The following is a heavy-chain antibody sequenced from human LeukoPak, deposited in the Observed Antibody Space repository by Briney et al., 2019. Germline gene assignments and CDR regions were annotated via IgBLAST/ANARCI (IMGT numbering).Heavy chain of an antibody. D-gene: IGHD3-3*01. V-gene: IGHV3-64*02. J-gene: IGHJ6*02. Sequence: GGSLRLSSAASGFTFSNYAMHWVRQAPGEGLEYVSAISSNGGSTYYADSVKGRFTISRDNSKNTLFLQMGSLRVEDMAVYYCARGLRAYYYYGMDVWGQGTTVPSP. CDR2: ISSNGGST. CDR3: ARGLRAYYYYGMDV. CDR1: GFTFSNYA.